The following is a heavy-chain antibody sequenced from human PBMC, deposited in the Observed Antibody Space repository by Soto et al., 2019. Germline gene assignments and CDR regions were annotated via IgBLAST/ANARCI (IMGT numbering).Heavy chain of an antibody. J-gene: IGHJ5*02. Sequence: PSETLSLTCSVSGGSLTSSTYFWGWIRQPPGKGLEWIGCMYLGGMTYYAPSLRSRVAISVDPSKTLFSLRLDSVTAADTAVYYCATAPETSHPSAYHVNWFDPWGQGTLVTVSS. CDR2: MYLGGMT. V-gene: IGHV4-39*01. CDR3: ATAPETSHPSAYHVNWFDP. D-gene: IGHD3-16*01. CDR1: GGSLTSSTYF.